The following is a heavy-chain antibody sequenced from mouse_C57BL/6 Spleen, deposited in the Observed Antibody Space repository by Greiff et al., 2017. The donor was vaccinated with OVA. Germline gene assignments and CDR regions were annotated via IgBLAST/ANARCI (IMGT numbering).Heavy chain of an antibody. V-gene: IGHV1-82*01. CDR2: IYPGDGDT. Sequence: QVQLQQSGPELVKPGASVKISCKASGYAFSSSWMHWVKQRPGQGLEWIGRIYPGDGDTNYNGKFKGKATLTADKSSSTAYMQLSSLTSEDSAVYFCARSSTYAAWFAYGGQGTLVTVSA. CDR1: GYAFSSSW. J-gene: IGHJ3*01. CDR3: ARSSTYAAWFAY. D-gene: IGHD5-1*01.